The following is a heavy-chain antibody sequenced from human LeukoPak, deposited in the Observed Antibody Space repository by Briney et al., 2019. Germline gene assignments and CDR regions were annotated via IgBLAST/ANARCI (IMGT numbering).Heavy chain of an antibody. J-gene: IGHJ4*02. CDR1: GFTFSSYW. V-gene: IGHV3-7*01. CDR2: IKQDGSEK. CDR3: ARDGTGDTFLPDY. Sequence: GGSLRLSCAASGFTFSSYWMSWVRQAPGKGLEWVANIKQDGSEKYYVDSVKGRFTISRDNAKNSLYLQMNSLRAEDTAVYYCARDGTGDTFLPDYWGQGTLVTVSS. D-gene: IGHD1/OR15-1a*01.